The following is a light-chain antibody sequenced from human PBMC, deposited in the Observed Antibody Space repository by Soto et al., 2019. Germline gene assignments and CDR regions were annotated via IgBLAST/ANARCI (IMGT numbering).Light chain of an antibody. V-gene: IGKV1-9*01. CDR1: QGFSTY. Sequence: IQLTQSPASLSASVGDRVTIICRASQGFSTYLAWYQQQPGKAPKLLIYGASTLQSGVPSRCSGSGSGTDFTLTISSRQPEDFATYYCQQLNSYPLTFGQGTRLEI. CDR2: GAS. J-gene: IGKJ5*01. CDR3: QQLNSYPLT.